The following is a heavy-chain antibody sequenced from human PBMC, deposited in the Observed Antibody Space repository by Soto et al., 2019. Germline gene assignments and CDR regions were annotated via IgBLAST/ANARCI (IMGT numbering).Heavy chain of an antibody. D-gene: IGHD3-3*01. J-gene: IGHJ4*02. Sequence: GGSLRLSCAASGFTFSSYAMSWVRQAPGKGLEWVSAISGSGGSTYYADSVKGRFTISRDNSKNTLYLQMNSLRAEDTAVYYCAKTATDYDFWSGYYTFDYWGQGTLVTVSS. CDR2: ISGSGGST. CDR3: AKTATDYDFWSGYYTFDY. V-gene: IGHV3-23*01. CDR1: GFTFSSYA.